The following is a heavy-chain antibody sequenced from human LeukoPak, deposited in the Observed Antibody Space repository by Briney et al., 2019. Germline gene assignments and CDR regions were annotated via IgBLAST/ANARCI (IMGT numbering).Heavy chain of an antibody. CDR1: GVSISNYY. V-gene: IGHV4-59*12. J-gene: IGHJ4*02. CDR3: ARAYDRATSGYYPYYFDY. Sequence: SETLSLTCTVSGVSISNYYWSWIRQPPGKGLEWIGYIYSSGSTNYNPSLKSRVTISVDTSKSQFSLRLTSVTAADTAVYHCARAYDRATSGYYPYYFDYWGQGTLVTVSS. CDR2: IYSSGST. D-gene: IGHD3-22*01.